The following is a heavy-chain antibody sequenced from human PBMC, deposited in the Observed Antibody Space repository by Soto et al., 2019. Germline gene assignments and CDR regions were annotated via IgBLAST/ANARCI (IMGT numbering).Heavy chain of an antibody. CDR3: ARRRYCGYDCYHKHYNGMDV. Sequence: QVQLVQCGAEVKKPGSSVRVSCRASGDTFSSYTVNWLRQAPGQGLEWMGRIIPVLGTTDYAQKFKGRVTISTDKSRKTADMELSSLRSEDSAVYYCARRRYCGYDCYHKHYNGMDVWGRGTTVTVAS. CDR2: IIPVLGTT. V-gene: IGHV1-69*08. D-gene: IGHD2-21*02. CDR1: GDTFSSYT. J-gene: IGHJ6*02.